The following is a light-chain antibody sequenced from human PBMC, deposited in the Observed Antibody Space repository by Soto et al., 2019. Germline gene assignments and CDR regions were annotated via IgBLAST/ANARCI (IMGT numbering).Light chain of an antibody. Sequence: QSALTQPASVSGSPGQSITISCTGTSSDVGGYNYVSWYQQHPGIAPKLLIYGVTNRPSGVSTRFSGSKSGNTASLTISGLQAEDEADYHCSSYTSASTLLYLFGPGIKVTVL. V-gene: IGLV2-14*01. J-gene: IGLJ1*01. CDR2: GVT. CDR3: SSYTSASTLLYL. CDR1: SSDVGGYNY.